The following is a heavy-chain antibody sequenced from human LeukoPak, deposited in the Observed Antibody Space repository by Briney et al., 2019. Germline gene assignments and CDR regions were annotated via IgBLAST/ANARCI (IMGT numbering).Heavy chain of an antibody. CDR2: INHSGST. CDR3: ARDAPIYYDSSGYYYNDAFDI. J-gene: IGHJ3*02. CDR1: GGSFSGYY. V-gene: IGHV4-34*01. Sequence: SETLSLTCAVYGGSFSGYYWSWIRQPPGKGLEWIGEINHSGSTNYNPSLKSRVTISVDTSKNQFSLKLSSVTAADTAVYYCARDAPIYYDSSGYYYNDAFDIWGQGTMVTVSS. D-gene: IGHD3-22*01.